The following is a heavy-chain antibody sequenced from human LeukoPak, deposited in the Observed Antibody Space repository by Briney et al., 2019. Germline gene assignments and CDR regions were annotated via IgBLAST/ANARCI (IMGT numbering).Heavy chain of an antibody. CDR1: GGSISSYY. Sequence: KPSETLSLTCTVSGGSISSYYWSWIRQPPGEGKGWIGYIYYSGSTNYNPSLKSRVTISVDTSKNQFSLKLSSVTAADTAVYYCARAAGVPVAFDIWGQGTMVTVSS. D-gene: IGHD2-8*01. J-gene: IGHJ3*02. V-gene: IGHV4-59*01. CDR3: ARAAGVPVAFDI. CDR2: IYYSGST.